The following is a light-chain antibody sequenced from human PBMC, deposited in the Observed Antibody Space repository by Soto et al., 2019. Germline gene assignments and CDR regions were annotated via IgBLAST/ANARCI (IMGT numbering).Light chain of an antibody. Sequence: QSVLTQPPSVSAAPGQKVTISCSGSSSNIGKNYVTWYQQLPGTAPKLLIYDSDKRPSVIPDRFSGSKSGTSATLGITGLQNGDEADYYCGTWDSSLNAVVFGGGIKLTVL. J-gene: IGLJ2*01. V-gene: IGLV1-51*01. CDR2: DSD. CDR1: SSNIGKNY. CDR3: GTWDSSLNAVV.